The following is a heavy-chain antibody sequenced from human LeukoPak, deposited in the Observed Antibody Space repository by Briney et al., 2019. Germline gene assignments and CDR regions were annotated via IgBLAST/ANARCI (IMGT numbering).Heavy chain of an antibody. D-gene: IGHD6-19*01. CDR3: AKDQGGW. Sequence: GGSLRLSCAASGFTFRSYGMHWVRQSPGKGLEWVAIIWFDGSNKYYADSVKGRFTISRDNSKNTLYLQMNSLRAEDTAVYYCAKDQGGWWGQGTLVTVSS. CDR2: IWFDGSNK. V-gene: IGHV3-33*06. CDR1: GFTFRSYG. J-gene: IGHJ4*02.